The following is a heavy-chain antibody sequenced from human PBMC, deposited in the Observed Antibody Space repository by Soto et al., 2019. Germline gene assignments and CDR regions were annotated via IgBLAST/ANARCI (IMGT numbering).Heavy chain of an antibody. J-gene: IGHJ4*02. CDR1: GFTFSSYA. D-gene: IGHD3-3*01. CDR2: ISGSGGST. Sequence: PGGSLRLSCAASGFTFSSYAMSWVRQAPGKGLEWVSSISGSGGSTYYADSVMGRFTISRDNSKNTLYLQMNSLRAEDTAVYYCAKESSDITIFGVVPTPFDYWGQGTLVTVSS. V-gene: IGHV3-23*01. CDR3: AKESSDITIFGVVPTPFDY.